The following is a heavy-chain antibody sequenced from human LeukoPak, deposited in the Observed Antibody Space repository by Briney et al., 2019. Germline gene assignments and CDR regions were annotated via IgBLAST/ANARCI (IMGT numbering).Heavy chain of an antibody. CDR1: GFTFDDYA. Sequence: GGSLRLSCAASGFTFDDYAMHWARQAPGKGLEWVSGISWNSGSIGYADSVKGRFTISRDNAKNSLYLQMNSLRAEDTALYYCAKDLYGSGYRGPPDYWGQGTLVTVSS. J-gene: IGHJ4*02. CDR3: AKDLYGSGYRGPPDY. V-gene: IGHV3-9*01. D-gene: IGHD3-10*01. CDR2: ISWNSGSI.